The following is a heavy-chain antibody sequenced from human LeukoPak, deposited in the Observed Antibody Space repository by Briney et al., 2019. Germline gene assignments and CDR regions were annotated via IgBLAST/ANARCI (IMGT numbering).Heavy chain of an antibody. Sequence: ASVKVSCKTSGYIFAPHHIHWMRQAPGQGLELLGWVSAANNPEYSQKFQGRVVITRDASATTSYLELNSLRSEDTAVYYCAMSVEMPPIPSFDYWGQGTLVTVSS. V-gene: IGHV1-3*01. CDR3: AMSVEMPPIPSFDY. CDR1: GYIFAPHH. CDR2: VSAANNP. D-gene: IGHD5-24*01. J-gene: IGHJ4*02.